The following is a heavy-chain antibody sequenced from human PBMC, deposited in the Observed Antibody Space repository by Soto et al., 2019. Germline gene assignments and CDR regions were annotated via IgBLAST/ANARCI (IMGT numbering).Heavy chain of an antibody. J-gene: IGHJ4*02. D-gene: IGHD3-22*01. CDR2: INPNSGGT. CDR3: ARDSGDYDSSGYYSTPGY. Sequence: SVKVSCKASGYTFTGYYMHWVRQAPGQGLEWMGWINPNSGGTNYAQKFQGRVTMTRDTSISTAYMELSRLRSDDTAVYYCARDSGDYDSSGYYSTPGYWGQGTLVTVSS. V-gene: IGHV1-2*02. CDR1: GYTFTGYY.